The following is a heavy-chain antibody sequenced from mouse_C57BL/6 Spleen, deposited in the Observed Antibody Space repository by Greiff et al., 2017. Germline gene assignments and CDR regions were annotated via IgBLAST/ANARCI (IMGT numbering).Heavy chain of an antibody. CDR3: ARDASHSYYFDY. CDR1: GYTFTSYW. D-gene: IGHD6-5*01. V-gene: IGHV1-52*01. Sequence: QVQLQQPGAELVRPGSSVKLSCKASGYTFTSYWMHWVKQRPIQGLEWIGNIDPSDSETHYNQKFKDKATLTVAKSSSTAHMQLISLTSEDSAVYYSARDASHSYYFDYWGQGTTLTVSS. CDR2: IDPSDSET. J-gene: IGHJ2*01.